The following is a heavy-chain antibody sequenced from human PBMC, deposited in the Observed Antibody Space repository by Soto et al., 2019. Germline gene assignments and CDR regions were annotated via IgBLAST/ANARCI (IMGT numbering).Heavy chain of an antibody. D-gene: IGHD7-27*01. Sequence: VQLLESGGDLVQPGGSLRLSCVASGFILNNYAMSWVRQAPGKGLEWVSTIGGTDGDSDGVPWYEDSVKSRFTISRDSSAKTLFLHMCNLRAEESALYYCVKRGRNWGAFDFWGQGTTVVVPS. CDR3: VKRGRNWGAFDF. J-gene: IGHJ3*01. V-gene: IGHV3-23*01. CDR2: IGGTDGDSDGVP. CDR1: GFILNNYA.